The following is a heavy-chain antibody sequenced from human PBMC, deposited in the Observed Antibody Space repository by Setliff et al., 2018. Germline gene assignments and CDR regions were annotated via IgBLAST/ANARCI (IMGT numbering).Heavy chain of an antibody. CDR2: INPNSGGT. V-gene: IGHV1-2*04. Sequence: PSVKVSCKASGYTFTSYGISWVRQAPGQGLEWMGWINPNSGGTNYAQKFQGWVSMTRDTSITTAYMELSRLTSDDMAVYFCARSDHLVVDGFDVWGQGTMVTASS. CDR1: GYTFTSYG. J-gene: IGHJ3*01. CDR3: ARSDHLVVDGFDV. D-gene: IGHD3-16*01.